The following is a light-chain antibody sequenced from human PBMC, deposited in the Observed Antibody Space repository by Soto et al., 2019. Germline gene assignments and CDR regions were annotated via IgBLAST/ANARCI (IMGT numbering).Light chain of an antibody. CDR2: EVS. Sequence: QSALAQPASVTGFLGQSITISCTGHSSDVGVYNYVCWSQQHPGKAPKLLVYEVSKRHSGVSNRFSGSKSGHTAALSISGLQGEDAADYYCSSYTSSRTLDVFGTGTKVTVL. CDR3: SSYTSSRTLDV. V-gene: IGLV2-14*01. CDR1: SSDVGVYNY. J-gene: IGLJ1*01.